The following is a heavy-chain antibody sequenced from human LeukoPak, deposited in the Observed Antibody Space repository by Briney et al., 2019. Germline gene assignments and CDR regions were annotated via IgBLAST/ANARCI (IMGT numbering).Heavy chain of an antibody. J-gene: IGHJ5*02. D-gene: IGHD2-2*02. CDR3: ASRHCSSTSCYTSWFDP. Sequence: PSETLSLTCTVSGGSISSYYWSWIRQPPGKGLEWIGSIYYSGSTYYNPSLKSRVTISVDTSKNQFSLKLSSVTAADTAVYYCASRHCSSTSCYTSWFDPWGQGTLVTVSS. CDR2: IYYSGST. CDR1: GGSISSYY. V-gene: IGHV4-39*01.